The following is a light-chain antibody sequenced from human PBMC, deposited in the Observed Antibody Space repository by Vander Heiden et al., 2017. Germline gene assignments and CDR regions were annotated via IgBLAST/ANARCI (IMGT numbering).Light chain of an antibody. J-gene: IGLJ1*01. Sequence: QASLTQPASVSGSPGQSLTISCTGTSGEVGAYNYVSWYQQNPGKAPKVMISDVSNRPSGVSKRFSGSKSGNTAALTISGLQAEDEADYYCSSYTSSLTRVFGSGTKVTVL. V-gene: IGLV2-14*01. CDR1: SGEVGAYNY. CDR3: SSYTSSLTRV. CDR2: DVS.